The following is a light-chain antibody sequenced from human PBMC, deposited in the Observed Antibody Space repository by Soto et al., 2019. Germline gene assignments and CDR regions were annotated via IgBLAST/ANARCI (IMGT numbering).Light chain of an antibody. CDR1: QSVSSRY. V-gene: IGKV3-20*01. CDR2: GAS. CDR3: QQYGRSPPFT. Sequence: EIVLTQSPGTLSLSPGERATLSCRASQSVSSRYLAWYQQKPGQAPRLLMYGASNRATDIPDRFSGSGSGTDFTLTISRLVPEDFAVYFCQQYGRSPPFTFGQGTKVEIK. J-gene: IGKJ2*01.